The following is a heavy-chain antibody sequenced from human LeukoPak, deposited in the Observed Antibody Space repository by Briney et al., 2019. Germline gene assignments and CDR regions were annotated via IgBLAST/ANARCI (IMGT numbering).Heavy chain of an antibody. Sequence: GGSLRLSCAASGFTFNSYSMNWVRQAPGKGLEWVSSISSTSSYIYYADSVKGRFTISRDNAKNSLYLQMNSLRAEDTAVYYCAREIVVAGIYYFDYWGQGILVTVSS. V-gene: IGHV3-21*01. CDR1: GFTFNSYS. CDR2: ISSTSSYI. D-gene: IGHD6-19*01. CDR3: AREIVVAGIYYFDY. J-gene: IGHJ4*02.